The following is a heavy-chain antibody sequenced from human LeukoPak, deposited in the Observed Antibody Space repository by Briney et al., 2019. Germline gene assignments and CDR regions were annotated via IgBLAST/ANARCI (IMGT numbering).Heavy chain of an antibody. CDR2: ISGSGGST. V-gene: IGHV3-23*01. J-gene: IGHJ3*02. CDR3: AQDLQYYYDSSGYYDAFDI. D-gene: IGHD3-22*01. Sequence: GGSLTLSCAASGFTFSSYAMSWVRQAPGKGLEWVSAISGSGGSTYYADSVKGRFTISRDNSKNTLYLQMNSLRAEDTAVYYCAQDLQYYYDSSGYYDAFDIWGQGTMVTVSS. CDR1: GFTFSSYA.